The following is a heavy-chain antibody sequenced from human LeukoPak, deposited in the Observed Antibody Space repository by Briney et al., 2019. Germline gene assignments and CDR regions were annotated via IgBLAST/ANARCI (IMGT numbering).Heavy chain of an antibody. Sequence: SETLSLTCAVSVGSICSSNWWSWARQPPGKGLGWIGEIYHSGSTNYNPSLQSRVTISVDKSKNQFSLKLSSVTAADTAVYYCARVTGYMIEDYFDYWGQGTLVTVSS. CDR1: VGSICSSNW. CDR2: IYHSGST. D-gene: IGHD3-22*01. V-gene: IGHV4-4*02. J-gene: IGHJ4*02. CDR3: ARVTGYMIEDYFDY.